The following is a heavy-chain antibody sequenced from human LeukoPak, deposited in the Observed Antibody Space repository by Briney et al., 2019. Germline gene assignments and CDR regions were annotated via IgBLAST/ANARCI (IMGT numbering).Heavy chain of an antibody. V-gene: IGHV3-21*01. CDR2: ISSSSSYI. D-gene: IGHD2-15*01. CDR1: GFTFSSYS. Sequence: KTGGSLTLSCAASGFTFSSYSMNWVRQAPGKGLEWVSSISSSSSYIYYADSVKGRFTISRDNAKNSLYLQMNSLRAEDTAVYYCARVFVVVVAANHYGMDVWGQGTTVTVSS. J-gene: IGHJ6*02. CDR3: ARVFVVVVAANHYGMDV.